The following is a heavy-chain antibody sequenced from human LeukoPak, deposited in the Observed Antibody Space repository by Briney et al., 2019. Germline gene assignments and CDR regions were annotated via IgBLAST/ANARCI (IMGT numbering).Heavy chain of an antibody. D-gene: IGHD3-3*01. Sequence: GESLRLSCAASGFTFSTYGMHWVRQAPGKGLEWVAFIRYDGSNKYYTDSVKGRFTISRDNSKNTLYLQMNSLRAEDTAVYYCAKGDITIFGVVISPPDYWGQGTLVTVSS. CDR3: AKGDITIFGVVISPPDY. CDR2: IRYDGSNK. CDR1: GFTFSTYG. J-gene: IGHJ4*02. V-gene: IGHV3-30*02.